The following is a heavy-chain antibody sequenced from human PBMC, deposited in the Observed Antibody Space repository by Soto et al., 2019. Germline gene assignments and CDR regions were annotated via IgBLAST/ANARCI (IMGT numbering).Heavy chain of an antibody. CDR1: GFTVSSNY. CDR2: IYSGGST. D-gene: IGHD6-19*01. J-gene: IGHJ4*02. V-gene: IGHV3-53*01. CDR3: ARHTLPRGSGWYPFDY. Sequence: GGSLRLSCAASGFTVSSNYMSWVRQAPGKGLEWVSVIYSGGSTYYADSVKGRFTISRDNSKNTLYLQMNSLRAEDTAVYYCARHTLPRGSGWYPFDYWGQGTPVTVSS.